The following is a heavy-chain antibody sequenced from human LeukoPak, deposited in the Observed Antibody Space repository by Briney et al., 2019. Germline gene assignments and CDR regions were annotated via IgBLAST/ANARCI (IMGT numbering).Heavy chain of an antibody. D-gene: IGHD6-13*01. CDR2: ISYDGSNK. Sequence: GGSLRLSCAASGFTFSSYAMHWVRQAPGKGLEWVAVISYDGSNKYYADSVKGRFTISRDNSKNTLYLQMNSLRAEDTAVYYCAKAGSSSWAFDYWGQGTLVTVSS. CDR3: AKAGSSSWAFDY. J-gene: IGHJ4*02. V-gene: IGHV3-30*04. CDR1: GFTFSSYA.